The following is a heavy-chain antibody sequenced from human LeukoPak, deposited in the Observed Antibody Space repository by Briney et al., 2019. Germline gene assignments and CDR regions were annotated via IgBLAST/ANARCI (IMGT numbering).Heavy chain of an antibody. J-gene: IGHJ4*02. CDR1: GVAISTYY. CDR2: IYNSGYT. D-gene: IGHD3-10*01. Sequence: SETLSLTCTVSGVAISTYYWSWIRQPPVKGPEWIGYIYNSGYTDYNPSLKSRVITSVDTSKNQFSLRLSSVTAADTAVYYCASTSGIDWGQGTLVTVSS. CDR3: ASTSGID. V-gene: IGHV4-59*08.